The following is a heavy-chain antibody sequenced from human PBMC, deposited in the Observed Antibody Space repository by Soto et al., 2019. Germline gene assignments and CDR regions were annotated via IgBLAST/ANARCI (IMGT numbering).Heavy chain of an antibody. D-gene: IGHD6-19*01. J-gene: IGHJ6*02. V-gene: IGHV3-33*01. CDR1: GFTFSSYG. Sequence: GGSLRLSCAASGFTFSSYGMHWVRQAPGKGLEWVAVIWYDGSNKYYADSVKGRFTISRDNSKNALYLQMNSLRAEDTAVYYCARDGYSSGIYPYYSYGMDVWGQGTTVTVSS. CDR3: ARDGYSSGIYPYYSYGMDV. CDR2: IWYDGSNK.